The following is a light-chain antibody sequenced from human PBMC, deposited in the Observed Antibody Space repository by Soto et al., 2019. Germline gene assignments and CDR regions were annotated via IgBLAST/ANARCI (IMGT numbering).Light chain of an antibody. Sequence: QSALTQPASVSGSPGQSITITCTGTSSDVGGYKYVSWYQQHPGKAPKVMIYEVSNRPSGVSNRFYGSKSGNTASLTISGLQAEDEADYYCTSYTSSSNYVFGNGKKVTV. V-gene: IGLV2-14*01. CDR1: SSDVGGYKY. J-gene: IGLJ1*01. CDR3: TSYTSSSNYV. CDR2: EVS.